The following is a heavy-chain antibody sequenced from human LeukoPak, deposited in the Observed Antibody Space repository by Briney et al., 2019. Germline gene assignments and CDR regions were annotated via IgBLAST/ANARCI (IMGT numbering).Heavy chain of an antibody. CDR3: AREFSTGVPYGSGSQMVDY. J-gene: IGHJ4*02. D-gene: IGHD3-10*01. Sequence: SETLSLTCAVYGGSFSGYYWSWIRQPPGKGLEWIGEINHSGSTNYNPSLKSRVTISVDTSKNQFSLKLSSVTAADTAVYYCAREFSTGVPYGSGSQMVDYWGQGTLVTVSS. CDR2: INHSGST. CDR1: GGSFSGYY. V-gene: IGHV4-34*01.